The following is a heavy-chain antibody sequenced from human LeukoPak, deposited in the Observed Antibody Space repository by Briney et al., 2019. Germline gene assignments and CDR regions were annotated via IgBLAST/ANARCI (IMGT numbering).Heavy chain of an antibody. V-gene: IGHV4-31*03. J-gene: IGHJ4*02. Sequence: PSETLSLTCTVSGVSISSGPYYWIWIRQHPGKGLEWIGYITYSGNTYYYPALNSRVTVSLDTSKTRFSLKLSSVTAADTAVYYCATPIDSSHSIGQELDYWGQGTLVTVSS. CDR3: ATPIDSSHSIGQELDY. D-gene: IGHD2-15*01. CDR1: GVSISSGPYY. CDR2: ITYSGNT.